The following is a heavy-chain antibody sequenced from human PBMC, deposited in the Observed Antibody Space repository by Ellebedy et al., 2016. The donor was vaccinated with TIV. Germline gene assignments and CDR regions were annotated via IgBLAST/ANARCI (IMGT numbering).Heavy chain of an antibody. D-gene: IGHD6-19*01. J-gene: IGHJ4*01. CDR1: GFTFSSYW. CDR2: ISNSGDTT. Sequence: PGGSLRLSCAASGFTFSSYWMHWVRQAPGKGLEWVSAISNSGDTTYNADSVKARFTISRDNSKNTLYLQVNSLRGEDTAVYYCAKGGGWLYYFDYWGHGTLVTVSS. CDR3: AKGGGWLYYFDY. V-gene: IGHV3-23*01.